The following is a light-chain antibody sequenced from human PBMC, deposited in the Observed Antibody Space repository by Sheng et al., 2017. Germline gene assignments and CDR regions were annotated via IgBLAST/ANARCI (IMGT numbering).Light chain of an antibody. CDR3: QQYVRFYS. V-gene: IGKV3-15*01. Sequence: EVLMTQSPATVSVSPGQRVTLSCRASQGIWTNLAWYQQKPGQAPRLLIYGASTRVTGVPARFSGGGSGTEFTLTISSLQPDDFATYYCQQYVRFYSFGQGTKLE. CDR1: QGIWTN. CDR2: GAS. J-gene: IGKJ2*03.